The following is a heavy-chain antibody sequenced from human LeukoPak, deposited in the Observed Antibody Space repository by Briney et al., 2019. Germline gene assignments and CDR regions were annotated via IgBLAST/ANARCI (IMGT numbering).Heavy chain of an antibody. J-gene: IGHJ4*02. Sequence: ASVKVSCKASGGTFSSYAISWVRQAPGQGLEWMGGIIPIFGTANYAQKFQGRVTITADKSTSTAYMELSSLRSDDTAVYYCARAPKGNDFWIWSTLVHFDYWGQGTLVTVSS. CDR3: ARAPKGNDFWIWSTLVHFDY. D-gene: IGHD3-3*01. V-gene: IGHV1-69*06. CDR2: IIPIFGTA. CDR1: GGTFSSYA.